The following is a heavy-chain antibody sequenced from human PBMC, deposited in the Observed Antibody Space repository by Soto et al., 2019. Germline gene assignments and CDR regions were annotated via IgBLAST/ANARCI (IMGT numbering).Heavy chain of an antibody. D-gene: IGHD1-20*01. V-gene: IGHV1-3*01. CDR3: ARGITLPTPLDY. CDR1: GYVFTNYT. J-gene: IGHJ4*02. CDR2: INAGNGNT. Sequence: ASVKVSCKASGYVFTNYTIHWVRQAPGQRLEWMGWINAGNGNTKYSQKFQGRVTITRDTSASTAYMELSSLRSEDTAVYYCARGITLPTPLDYWGQGTLVTVSS.